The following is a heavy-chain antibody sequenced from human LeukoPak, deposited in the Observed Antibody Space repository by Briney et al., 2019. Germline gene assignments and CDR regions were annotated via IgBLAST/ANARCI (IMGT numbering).Heavy chain of an antibody. D-gene: IGHD1-26*01. CDR2: IYYSERT. V-gene: IGHV4-59*01. CDR3: ARISGRYVDY. CDR1: GGSISSYY. J-gene: IGHJ4*02. Sequence: SETLSLTCTVSGGSISSYYWSWIRQPPGKGLERIGYIYYSERTNYNPSLKSRVTISVDTSKNQFSLKLSSVTAADTAVYYCARISGRYVDYWGQGTLVTVSS.